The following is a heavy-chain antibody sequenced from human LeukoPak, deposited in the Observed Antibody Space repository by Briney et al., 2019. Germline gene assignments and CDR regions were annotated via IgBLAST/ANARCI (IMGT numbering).Heavy chain of an antibody. D-gene: IGHD1-14*01. CDR1: GGSISSSSYY. Sequence: SETLSLTCTVSGGSISSSSYYWSWIRQPPGKGLEWIGEINHSGSTNYNPSLKSRVTISVDTSKNQFSLKLSSVTAADTAVYYCARNTGRQGSPDYWGQGTLVTVSS. CDR2: INHSGST. V-gene: IGHV4-39*07. CDR3: ARNTGRQGSPDY. J-gene: IGHJ4*02.